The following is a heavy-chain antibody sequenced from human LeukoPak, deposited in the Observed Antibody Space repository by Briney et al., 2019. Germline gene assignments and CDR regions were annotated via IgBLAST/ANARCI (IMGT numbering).Heavy chain of an antibody. CDR2: ISYDGSNK. V-gene: IGHV3-30*03. CDR3: ARGDGGAFDY. J-gene: IGHJ4*02. CDR1: GFTFSSYG. D-gene: IGHD3-10*01. Sequence: GGSLRLSCATFGFTFSSYGMTWVRQAPGKGLEWVAVISYDGSNKYYADSVKGRFTISRDNSKNTPYLQMNSLRAEDTAVYYCARGDGGAFDYWGQGTLVTVSS.